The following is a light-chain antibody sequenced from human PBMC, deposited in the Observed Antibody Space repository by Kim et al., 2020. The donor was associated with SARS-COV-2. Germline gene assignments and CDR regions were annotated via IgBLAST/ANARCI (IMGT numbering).Light chain of an antibody. Sequence: QSALTQPASVSGSPGQSITISCTGTSSDVGSYNLVSWYQQHPGKAPKLMIYEVSKRPSWVSNRFSGSKSGNTASLTISGLQAEDEADYYCCSYAGSSTPWVFGGGTQLTVL. CDR1: SSDVGSYNL. J-gene: IGLJ3*02. CDR2: EVS. V-gene: IGLV2-23*02. CDR3: CSYAGSSTPWV.